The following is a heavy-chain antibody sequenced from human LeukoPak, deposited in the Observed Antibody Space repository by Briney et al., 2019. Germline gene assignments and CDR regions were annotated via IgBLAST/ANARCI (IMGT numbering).Heavy chain of an antibody. V-gene: IGHV4-34*01. Sequence: PSETLSLTCAVYGGSFSGYYWSWIRQPPGKGLEWIGEINHSGSTNYNPSLKSRVTISVDTSKNQFSLKLSSVTAADMAVYYCARGPGGSQSRRGPFDYWGQGTLVTVSS. J-gene: IGHJ4*02. D-gene: IGHD2-15*01. CDR1: GGSFSGYY. CDR3: ARGPGGSQSRRGPFDY. CDR2: INHSGST.